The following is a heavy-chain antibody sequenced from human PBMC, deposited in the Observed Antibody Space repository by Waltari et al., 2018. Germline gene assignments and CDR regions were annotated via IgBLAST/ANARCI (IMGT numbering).Heavy chain of an antibody. D-gene: IGHD1-7*01. CDR3: ASRNRITGTTLDAFDI. Sequence: QVQLVRSWAEVKKPGASVKVSCKASGYTFTGYSKHWIPQAPGQGLEWMGWINPNSGGTNYAQKFQGRVTMTRDTSISTAYMELSRLRSDDTAVYYCASRNRITGTTLDAFDIWGQGTMVTVSS. V-gene: IGHV1-2*02. J-gene: IGHJ3*02. CDR2: INPNSGGT. CDR1: GYTFTGYS.